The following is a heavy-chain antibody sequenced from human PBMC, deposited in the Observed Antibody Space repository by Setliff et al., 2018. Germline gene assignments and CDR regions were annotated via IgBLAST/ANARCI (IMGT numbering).Heavy chain of an antibody. D-gene: IGHD3-16*01. CDR2: IYRAGAT. CDR3: ARGINWYFDL. CDR1: GASVNTYY. J-gene: IGHJ2*01. V-gene: IGHV4-59*08. Sequence: TSETLSLTCSVSGASVNTYYWSWIRQSPGKGLEWIGYIYRAGATDYNPALKSRVTISADTSKNQVSLKLTSVTAADTALYYCARGINWYFDLWGRGTLVTVSS.